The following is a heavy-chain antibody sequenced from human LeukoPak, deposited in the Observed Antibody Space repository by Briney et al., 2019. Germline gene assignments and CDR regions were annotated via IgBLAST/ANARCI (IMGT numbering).Heavy chain of an antibody. J-gene: IGHJ5*02. Sequence: ASVKVSCKVSGYTLTELSMHWVRPAPGKGLEWMGGFDPEDGETTYAQKFQGRVTMTEDTSTDTAYMELSSLRSEDTAVYYCATGDYYDSSGYYYRWGQGTLVTVSS. D-gene: IGHD3-22*01. CDR3: ATGDYYDSSGYYYR. CDR2: FDPEDGET. CDR1: GYTLTELS. V-gene: IGHV1-24*01.